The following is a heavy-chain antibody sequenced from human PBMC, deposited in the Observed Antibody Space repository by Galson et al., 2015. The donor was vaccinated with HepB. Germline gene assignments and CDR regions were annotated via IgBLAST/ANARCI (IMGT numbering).Heavy chain of an antibody. V-gene: IGHV3-11*01. CDR3: ARASLGWFDP. Sequence: SLRLSCAASGFTFSDFYMSWIRQAPGKGLEWVSYISSSGDIISYADSVKGRFTISRDNAKSSLYLQLNSLRAEDTAVYYCARASLGWFDPWGQGTLVTVSS. J-gene: IGHJ5*02. CDR2: ISSSGDII. CDR1: GFTFSDFY.